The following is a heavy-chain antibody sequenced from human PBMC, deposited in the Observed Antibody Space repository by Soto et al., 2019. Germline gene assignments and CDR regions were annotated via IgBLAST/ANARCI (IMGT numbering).Heavy chain of an antibody. Sequence: QVQLVESGGGMVQPGRSLRLSCAASGFTFSTHGMHWVRQAPGKGLEWVAVISYDGSNKFYADSVKGRFSISRDKSQNTLYLQMNSLRAKETAVYDCVKDEGSARPFAFWGQGILVTVSS. V-gene: IGHV3-30*18. CDR3: VKDEGSARPFAF. J-gene: IGHJ4*02. D-gene: IGHD6-25*01. CDR1: GFTFSTHG. CDR2: ISYDGSNK.